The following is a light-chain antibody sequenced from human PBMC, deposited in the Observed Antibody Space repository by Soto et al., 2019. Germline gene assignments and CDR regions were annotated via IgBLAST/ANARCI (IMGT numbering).Light chain of an antibody. J-gene: IGLJ1*01. CDR2: EVS. CDR3: SSYASSITS. V-gene: IGLV2-14*03. Sequence: QSALTQPASVSGSPGQSITISCTGTSSDVGGYNYVSWYQQHPGKAPKLMIYEVSNRPSGVSNRFSGSKSGNTASLNISGLQAEDEADYYCSSYASSITSFGTGTNLTVL. CDR1: SSDVGGYNY.